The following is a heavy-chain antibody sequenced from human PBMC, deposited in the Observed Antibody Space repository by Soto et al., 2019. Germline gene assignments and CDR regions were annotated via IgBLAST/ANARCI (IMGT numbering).Heavy chain of an antibody. CDR2: IAYNGGT. CDR3: ARGGHFYGNMI. D-gene: IGHD3-3*02. V-gene: IGHV4-61*08. CDR1: GGSVSDYGYY. J-gene: IGHJ4*02. Sequence: QVQLQESGPGLVKPSETLSLTCTVSGGSVSDYGYYWTWIRQPPGKGLEWIGYIAYNGGTSYNPSLRSRVTISVDTSKSQFSLDLSSATAADTALYYCARGGHFYGNMIWGQGSLVTVSS.